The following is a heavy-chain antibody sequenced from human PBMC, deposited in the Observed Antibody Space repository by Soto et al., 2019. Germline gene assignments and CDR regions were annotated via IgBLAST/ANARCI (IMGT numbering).Heavy chain of an antibody. Sequence: XSVKVACPASGCPFSNYAMHWVRQAPGQRLEWMGWINGGNENIEYSQKFQDRVTIIKDTSANTVYMELSRLRSEDTAVYYCVRAEQSVVPYGYFDYCGQRTLVTVSS. D-gene: IGHD6-19*01. V-gene: IGHV1-3*01. CDR3: VRAEQSVVPYGYFDY. CDR1: GCPFSNYA. J-gene: IGHJ4*02. CDR2: INGGNENI.